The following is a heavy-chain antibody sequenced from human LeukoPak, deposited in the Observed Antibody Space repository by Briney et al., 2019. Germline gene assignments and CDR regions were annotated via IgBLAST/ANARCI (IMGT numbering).Heavy chain of an antibody. J-gene: IGHJ4*02. V-gene: IGHV4-61*02. CDR1: GDSISSGSYY. CDR3: ARDQYALGSYDNPFEY. D-gene: IGHD3-10*01. CDR2: IYTSGSI. Sequence: PSETLSLTCTVSGDSISSGSYYWNWIRQPAGKGLEWIGRIYTSGSINYNPSLKSRVSISLDRSKNQFSLQLTSVTAADTAVYYCARDQYALGSYDNPFEYWGQGALVTVSS.